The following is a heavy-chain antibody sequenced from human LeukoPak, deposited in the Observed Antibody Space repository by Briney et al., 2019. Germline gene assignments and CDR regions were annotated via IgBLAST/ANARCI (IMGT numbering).Heavy chain of an antibody. CDR3: ARDYSNYAHNFDS. CDR1: GYTLTSYY. V-gene: IGHV1-46*01. Sequence: ASVKVSCKASGYTLTSYYMHWVRQAPGQGLEWMGIINPSGGSTSYAQKFQGKVTITRDTSTSTVYMELSSMRSEDTAVYYCARDYSNYAHNFDSWGQGTLVTVSS. CDR2: INPSGGST. D-gene: IGHD4-11*01. J-gene: IGHJ4*02.